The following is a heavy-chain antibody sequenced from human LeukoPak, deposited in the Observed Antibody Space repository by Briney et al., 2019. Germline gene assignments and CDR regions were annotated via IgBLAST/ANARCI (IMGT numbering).Heavy chain of an antibody. CDR3: ARDPYSTGYYDY. D-gene: IGHD6-13*01. CDR1: GFSISDYY. V-gene: IGHV3-11*01. J-gene: IGHJ4*03. Sequence: GGSLRLSCAASGFSISDYYTNWFRQAPGKGLEWVSFISTTGSTIHYADSVKGRFTFSRDNAKNSLYLQMNSLRAEDTAVYYCARDPYSTGYYDYWGQGTLVTVSS. CDR2: ISTTGSTI.